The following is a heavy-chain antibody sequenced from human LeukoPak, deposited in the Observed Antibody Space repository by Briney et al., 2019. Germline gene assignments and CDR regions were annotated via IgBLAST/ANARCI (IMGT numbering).Heavy chain of an antibody. CDR1: GGSISSYY. CDR3: ARGYAMPDY. CDR2: IYYSGST. Sequence: SETLSLTCTVSGGSISSYYRSWIRQPPGKGLEWIGYIYYSGSTNYNPSLKSRVTISVDTSKNQFSLKLSSVTAADTAVYYCARGYAMPDYWGQGTLVTVSS. J-gene: IGHJ4*02. V-gene: IGHV4-59*01. D-gene: IGHD2-2*01.